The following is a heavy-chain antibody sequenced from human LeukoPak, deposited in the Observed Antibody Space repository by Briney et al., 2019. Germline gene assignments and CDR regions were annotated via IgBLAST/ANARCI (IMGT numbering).Heavy chain of an antibody. V-gene: IGHV4-59*11. CDR1: GGSISSHY. CDR3: ARGYSSYAFDI. D-gene: IGHD6-6*01. Sequence: KSSETLSLTCTVSGGSISSHYWSWIRQPPGKGLEWIGYIYYSESTNYNPSLKSRVTISVDTSKNQFSLKLSSVTAADTAVYYCARGYSSYAFDIWGQGTMVTVSS. J-gene: IGHJ3*02. CDR2: IYYSEST.